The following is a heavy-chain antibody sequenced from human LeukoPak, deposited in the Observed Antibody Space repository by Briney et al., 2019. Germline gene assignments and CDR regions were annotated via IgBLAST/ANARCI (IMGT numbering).Heavy chain of an antibody. D-gene: IGHD3-9*01. V-gene: IGHV1-2*02. Sequence: ASVKVSCKASGYTFTGYYMHWVRQAPGQGLEWMGWINPNSGGTNYAQKFQGRVTMTRDTSISTAYMELSRLRSDDTAVYYCAKDPLFDWFSPFDYWGEGTLVTVSS. CDR3: AKDPLFDWFSPFDY. J-gene: IGHJ4*02. CDR2: INPNSGGT. CDR1: GYTFTGYY.